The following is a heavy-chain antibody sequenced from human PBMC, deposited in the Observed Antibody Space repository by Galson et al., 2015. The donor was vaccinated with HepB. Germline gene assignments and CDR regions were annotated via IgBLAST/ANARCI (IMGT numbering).Heavy chain of an antibody. Sequence: SVKVSCKASGYTFSNYYMHWVRQAPGQGLEWMGIINPSGGSASYAQKFQGRVTMTRDTSTSTVYMELSSLRSEDTAVYYCGRGAQAWGNDILTGLYAHYVDYWGQGTLVTVSS. CDR1: GYTFSNYY. CDR2: INPSGGSA. V-gene: IGHV1-46*03. J-gene: IGHJ4*02. D-gene: IGHD3-9*01. CDR3: GRGAQAWGNDILTGLYAHYVDY.